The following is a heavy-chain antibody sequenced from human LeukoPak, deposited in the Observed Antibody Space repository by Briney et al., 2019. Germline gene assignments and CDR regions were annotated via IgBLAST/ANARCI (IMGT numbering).Heavy chain of an antibody. CDR3: TRVHLGKTRYFDY. J-gene: IGHJ4*02. D-gene: IGHD7-27*01. CDR1: GFTFGDYA. V-gene: IGHV3-49*04. Sequence: GGSLRLSCTASGFTFGDYAMSWVRRAPGKGLEWVGFIRSKAYGGTTEYAASVKGRFTISRDDSKSIAYLQMNSLKTEDTAVYYCTRVHLGKTRYFDYWGQGTLVTVSS. CDR2: IRSKAYGGTT.